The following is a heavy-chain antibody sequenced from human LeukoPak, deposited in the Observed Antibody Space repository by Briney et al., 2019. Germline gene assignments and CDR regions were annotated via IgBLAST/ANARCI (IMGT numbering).Heavy chain of an antibody. V-gene: IGHV1-69*04. D-gene: IGHD3-22*01. CDR3: ARGDAIVVVTAPFDY. CDR1: GGTFSSYA. CDR2: VIPILGIA. Sequence: ASVKVSCNASGGTFSSYAISWVRQAPGQGLEWMGRVIPILGIANYAQKFQGRVTITADKSTSTAYMELSSLRSEDTAVYYCARGDAIVVVTAPFDYWGQGTLVTVSS. J-gene: IGHJ4*02.